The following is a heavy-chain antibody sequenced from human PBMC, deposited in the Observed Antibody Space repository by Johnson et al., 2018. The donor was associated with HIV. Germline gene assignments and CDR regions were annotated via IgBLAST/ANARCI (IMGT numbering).Heavy chain of an antibody. CDR1: GFSLSDYY. Sequence: QVQLVESGGGLVKPGASLRLSCAASGFSLSDYYMSWIRQAPGKGLAWVSSVRGSSCGIYYADPVKGRFTIPRYNAKNSLYLQMDSLRAEDTAVYYCARVYSGSFRPTKGNDVFDMWGQGTMVTVSS. J-gene: IGHJ3*02. D-gene: IGHD1-26*01. CDR3: ARVYSGSFRPTKGNDVFDM. V-gene: IGHV3-11*04. CDR2: VRGSSCGI.